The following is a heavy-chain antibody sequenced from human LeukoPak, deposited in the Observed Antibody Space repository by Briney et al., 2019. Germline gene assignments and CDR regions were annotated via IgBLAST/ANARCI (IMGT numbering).Heavy chain of an antibody. CDR1: GYTFTSYY. J-gene: IGHJ5*02. D-gene: IGHD5-12*01. Sequence: GASVKVSCKASGYTFTSYYMHWVRQAPGQGLEWMGWINPNSGGTNYAQKFQGRVTMTRDTSISTAYMELSRLRSDDTAVYYCARTATSLTWFDPWGQGTLVTVSS. CDR3: ARTATSLTWFDP. V-gene: IGHV1-2*02. CDR2: INPNSGGT.